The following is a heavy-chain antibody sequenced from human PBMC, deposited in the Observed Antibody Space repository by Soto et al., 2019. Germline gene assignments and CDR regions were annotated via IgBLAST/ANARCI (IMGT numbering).Heavy chain of an antibody. Sequence: ASVKVSCKASGYTFTSYGISWVRQAPGQGLEWMGWISAYNGNTNYAQKLQGRVTMTTDTSTSTAYMELRSLRSDDAAVYYCARDIVYYYDSSGYIFDYWGQGTLVTVSS. J-gene: IGHJ4*02. CDR2: ISAYNGNT. CDR1: GYTFTSYG. D-gene: IGHD3-22*01. CDR3: ARDIVYYYDSSGYIFDY. V-gene: IGHV1-18*04.